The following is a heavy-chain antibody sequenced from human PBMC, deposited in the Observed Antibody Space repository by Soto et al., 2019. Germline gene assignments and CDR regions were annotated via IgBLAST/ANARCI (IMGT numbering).Heavy chain of an antibody. J-gene: IGHJ6*02. CDR1: GFTFSNNG. D-gene: IGHD2-15*01. CDR3: ARDRVQMVDGLDV. Sequence: QVQLVESGGGVVQPGRSLRLSCAASGFTFSNNGMHWVHQAPGKGLEWVAVIWYDGINKYYADSVKGRFIISRDNSKNTVYLQMNSLRAEDTAVYYCARDRVQMVDGLDVWGQGTTVTVSS. CDR2: IWYDGINK. V-gene: IGHV3-33*01.